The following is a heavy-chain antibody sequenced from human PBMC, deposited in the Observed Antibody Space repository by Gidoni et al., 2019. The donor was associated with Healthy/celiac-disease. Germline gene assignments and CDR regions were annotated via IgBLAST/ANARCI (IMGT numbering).Heavy chain of an antibody. CDR2: IDPSDSYT. J-gene: IGHJ1*01. D-gene: IGHD3-22*01. CDR3: ARTPYYYDSSGYYFEYFQH. Sequence: EVQLVQSGAAVKTPGESLRISCTGSGYSFTSYWISWVRQMPGKGLVWMGRIDPSDSYTSYSPSFQGHVTISADKSISTAYLQWSSLKASDTAMYYCARTPYYYDSSGYYFEYFQHWGQGTLVTVSS. CDR1: GYSFTSYW. V-gene: IGHV5-10-1*03.